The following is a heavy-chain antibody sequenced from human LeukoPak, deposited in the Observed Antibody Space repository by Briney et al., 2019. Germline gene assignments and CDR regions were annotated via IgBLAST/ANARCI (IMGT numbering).Heavy chain of an antibody. V-gene: IGHV4-61*02. J-gene: IGHJ4*02. CDR1: GGSISSGSYY. D-gene: IGHD6-19*01. Sequence: PSETLSLTCTVSGGSISSGSYYWSWIRQPAGKGLEWIGRIYTSGSTNYNPSLKSRVTISVDTSKNQFSLKLSSVTAADTAVYYCARVGSSGWYVPMFDYWGQGTLVTVSS. CDR3: ARVGSSGWYVPMFDY. CDR2: IYTSGST.